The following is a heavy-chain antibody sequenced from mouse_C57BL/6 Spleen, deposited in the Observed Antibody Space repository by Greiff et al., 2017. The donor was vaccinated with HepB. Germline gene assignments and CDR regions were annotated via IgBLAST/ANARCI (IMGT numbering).Heavy chain of an antibody. Sequence: EVKLVESGGGLVKPGGSLKLSCAASGFTFSSYAMSWVRQTPEKRLEWVATISDGGSDTYYPDNVKGRFTISRDNANNNLYLQMSHLQSVDTAMYYCASGFCYDYDGGRDWFAYWGQGTLVTVSA. CDR1: GFTFSSYA. J-gene: IGHJ3*01. CDR3: ASGFCYDYDGGRDWFAY. V-gene: IGHV5-4*03. D-gene: IGHD2-4*01. CDR2: ISDGGSDT.